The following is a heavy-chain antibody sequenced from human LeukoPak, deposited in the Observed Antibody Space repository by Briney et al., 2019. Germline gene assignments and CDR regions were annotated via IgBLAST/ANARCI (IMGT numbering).Heavy chain of an antibody. CDR1: GFTFSSYS. V-gene: IGHV3-21*01. CDR3: ARDRYSSSFSGDY. D-gene: IGHD6-6*01. Sequence: GGSLRLSCAASGFTFSSYSMNWVRQAPGKGLEWVSSISSSSSYIYYADSVKGRFTISRDNAKNSLYLQMNSLRAEDTAVYYCARDRYSSSFSGDYWGQGTLVTVSS. J-gene: IGHJ4*02. CDR2: ISSSSSYI.